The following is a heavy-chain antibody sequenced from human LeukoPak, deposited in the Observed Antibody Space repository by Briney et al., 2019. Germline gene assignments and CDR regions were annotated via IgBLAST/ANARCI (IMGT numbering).Heavy chain of an antibody. V-gene: IGHV3-30*02. J-gene: IGHJ4*02. D-gene: IGHD3-22*01. Sequence: GGSLRLSCAASGFTFSSYGMHWVRQAPGKGLEWVAFIRYDGSNKYYADSVKGRFTISRDNSKNTLYLQMNSLRAEDTAVYYCAMLITMIVVPSGYWGQGTLVTVSS. CDR2: IRYDGSNK. CDR3: AMLITMIVVPSGY. CDR1: GFTFSSYG.